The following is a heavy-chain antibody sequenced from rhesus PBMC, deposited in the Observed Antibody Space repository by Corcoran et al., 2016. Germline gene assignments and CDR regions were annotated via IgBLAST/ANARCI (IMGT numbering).Heavy chain of an antibody. Sequence: EVQLVGSGGGLDHTGGSLRLSCEASGFTLSDYYMSWVRQATGKELEWVSSISSARCYINSANAVQGRCTIAIENSKHSLSLQMNSLKTEDTAVDYCTRGSTVATYFDYWGQGVLVTVSS. D-gene: IGHD4-29*01. CDR2: ISSARCYI. CDR1: GFTLSDYY. V-gene: IGHV3S16*01. CDR3: TRGSTVATYFDY. J-gene: IGHJ4*01.